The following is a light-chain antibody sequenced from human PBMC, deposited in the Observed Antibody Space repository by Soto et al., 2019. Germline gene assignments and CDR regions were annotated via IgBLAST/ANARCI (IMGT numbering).Light chain of an antibody. V-gene: IGKV1-5*03. CDR2: EAS. J-gene: IGKJ4*01. Sequence: DIQMTQSPSTLSASVGDRVTITCRASESISSWLAWYQQKPGKAPKLLSYEASSLESGVPSRFSGSGSGTEFTLTISSLQPDEFATYSCQQYEAYPLTFGGGTKVEIK. CDR1: ESISSW. CDR3: QQYEAYPLT.